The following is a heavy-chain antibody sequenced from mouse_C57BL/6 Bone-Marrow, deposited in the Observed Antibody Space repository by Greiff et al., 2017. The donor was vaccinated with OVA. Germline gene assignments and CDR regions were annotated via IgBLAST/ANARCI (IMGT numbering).Heavy chain of an antibody. D-gene: IGHD3-2*02. CDR1: GFAFSSYG. Sequence: VQLVESGAELVKPGASVKLSCTASGFAFSSYGMNWVKQRPGKGLEWIGQIYPGDGDTNYDGKFKGPATLTADKSSSTAYMQLSSLTSEDSAVYYCARQLRLHAMDYWGRGTSATVS. J-gene: IGHJ4*01. CDR2: IYPGDGDT. CDR3: ARQLRLHAMDY. V-gene: IGHV1-80*01.